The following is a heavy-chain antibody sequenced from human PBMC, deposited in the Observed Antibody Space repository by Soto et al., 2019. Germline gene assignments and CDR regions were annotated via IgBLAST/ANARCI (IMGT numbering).Heavy chain of an antibody. Sequence: PSETLSLTCAVSGGSISSGGYSWSWIRQPPGKGLEWIGYIYHSGSTYYNPSLKSRVTISVDRSKNQFSLKLSSMTAADTAVYYCARVSVVYGMDVWGQGTTVTAP. CDR3: ARVSVVYGMDV. CDR1: GGSISSGGYS. V-gene: IGHV4-30-2*01. J-gene: IGHJ6*02. D-gene: IGHD2-15*01. CDR2: IYHSGST.